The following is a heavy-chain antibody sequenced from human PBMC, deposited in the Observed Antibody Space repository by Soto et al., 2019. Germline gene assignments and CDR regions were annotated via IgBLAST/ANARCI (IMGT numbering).Heavy chain of an antibody. CDR2: IIPITETP. D-gene: IGHD3-10*01. CDR1: GGTFNSHA. Sequence: QAQLVQSGAEVKKPGASVKVSCKVSGGTFNSHAINWLRQAPGQGLEWMGVIIPITETPNNAEKFQGRVTITADKSTTTVYMELSSLTFDDTAVYFCARGNKGPGHYGPGSQGWYGPWGQGTLVTVSS. V-gene: IGHV1-69*06. CDR3: ARGNKGPGHYGPGSQGWYGP. J-gene: IGHJ5*02.